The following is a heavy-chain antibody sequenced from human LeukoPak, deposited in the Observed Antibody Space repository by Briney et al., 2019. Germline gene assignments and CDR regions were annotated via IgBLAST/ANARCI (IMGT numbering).Heavy chain of an antibody. D-gene: IGHD6-19*01. CDR1: GFTFSSYA. J-gene: IGHJ4*02. Sequence: GGSLRLSCAASGFTFSSYAMNWVRQAPGKGLEWVSPISGSGGSTYYADSVKGRLTISRDNSKKTLYLQMDSLRVEDTAVYYCAKGYSSGWYESQDYWGQGTLVTASS. CDR2: ISGSGGST. CDR3: AKGYSSGWYESQDY. V-gene: IGHV3-23*01.